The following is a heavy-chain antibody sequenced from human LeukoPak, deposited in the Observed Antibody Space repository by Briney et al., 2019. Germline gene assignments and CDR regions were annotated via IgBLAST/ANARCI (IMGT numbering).Heavy chain of an antibody. J-gene: IGHJ4*02. CDR2: INPNSGDT. V-gene: IGHV1-2*02. CDR1: GYTFTGYY. Sequence: ASVKVSCKASGYTFTGYYIHWVRQAPGQGLEWMGWINPNSGDTSYAQKFQGSVTMTRDMSITTAYAELSSLKSDDTAVYYRARGNPTPFDYWGQGTLVTVSS. CDR3: ARGNPTPFDY.